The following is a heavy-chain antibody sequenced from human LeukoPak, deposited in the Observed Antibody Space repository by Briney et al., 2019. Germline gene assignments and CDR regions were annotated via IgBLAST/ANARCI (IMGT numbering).Heavy chain of an antibody. CDR1: GGSISSYY. J-gene: IGHJ4*02. CDR3: ARQYSSSWYDGRIYYFDY. Sequence: SETLSLTCTVSGGSISSYYWSWIRQPPGKGLEWIGYIYYSGSTNYNPSLKSRVTISVDTSKNQFSLKLSSVTAADTAVYYCARQYSSSWYDGRIYYFDYWGQGTLVTVSS. CDR2: IYYSGST. V-gene: IGHV4-59*08. D-gene: IGHD6-13*01.